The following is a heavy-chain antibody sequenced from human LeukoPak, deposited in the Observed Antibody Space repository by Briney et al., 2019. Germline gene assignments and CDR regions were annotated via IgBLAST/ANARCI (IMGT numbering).Heavy chain of an antibody. CDR2: INQDGSEK. CDR1: GFTFSSHW. D-gene: IGHD3-9*01. CDR3: ARDHFEPGVILDY. J-gene: IGHJ4*02. Sequence: PGGSLRLYCAASGFTFSSHWMSWVRQAPGKGLEWVANINQDGSEKYYVDSVKGRFTISRDNAKNSLYLQMNSLRAEDTAVYYCARDHFEPGVILDYWGQGNLVTVSS. V-gene: IGHV3-7*05.